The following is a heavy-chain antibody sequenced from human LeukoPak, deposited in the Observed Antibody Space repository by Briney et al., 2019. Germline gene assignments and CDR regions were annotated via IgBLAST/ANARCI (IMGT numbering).Heavy chain of an antibody. J-gene: IGHJ4*02. CDR3: ARGSRLRFLEWSYDY. CDR1: GGTFSSYA. D-gene: IGHD3-3*01. V-gene: IGHV1-69*05. Sequence: SVKVSCKASGGTFSSYAISWVRQAPGQGLEWMGGIIPIFGTANYAQKFQGRVTITTDESTSTAYMELSSLRSEDTAVYYCARGSRLRFLEWSYDYWGQGTLVTVSS. CDR2: IIPIFGTA.